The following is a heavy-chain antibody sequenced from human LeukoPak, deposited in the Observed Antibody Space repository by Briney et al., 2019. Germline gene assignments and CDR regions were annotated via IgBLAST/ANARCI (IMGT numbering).Heavy chain of an antibody. Sequence: PGGSLRLSCAASGFTFSSYWMSWVRQAPGKGLEWVSAISGSGGSTYYADSVKGRFTISRDNSKNTLYLQMNSLRAEDTAVYYCATDWDRVVVVAKPSNWFDPWGQGTLVTVSS. CDR2: ISGSGGST. V-gene: IGHV3-23*01. D-gene: IGHD2-15*01. J-gene: IGHJ5*02. CDR1: GFTFSSYW. CDR3: ATDWDRVVVVAKPSNWFDP.